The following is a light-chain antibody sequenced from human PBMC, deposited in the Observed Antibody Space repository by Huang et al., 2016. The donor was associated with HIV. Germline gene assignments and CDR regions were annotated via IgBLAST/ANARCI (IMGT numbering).Light chain of an antibody. J-gene: IGKJ4*01. Sequence: IVLTQSPPTLSIYPGERVTLSCRASQSVGDYVAWYQQKPGQAPRLHIYDASQRASGVSARFSGSGSGTEFILTISSLEPEDYAVYYCQQRSKWLSFGGGTKVEIK. CDR1: QSVGDY. CDR3: QQRSKWLS. CDR2: DAS. V-gene: IGKV3-11*01.